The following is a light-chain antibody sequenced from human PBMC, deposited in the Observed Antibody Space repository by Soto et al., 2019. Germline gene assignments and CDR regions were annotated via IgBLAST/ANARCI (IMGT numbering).Light chain of an antibody. CDR3: QQRSNWPVT. J-gene: IGKJ1*01. CDR2: DAS. Sequence: EIVLTQSPATLSLSPGEGATLSCRASQSVSSYLAWYQQKPGQAPRLLIYDASNRATGIPARFSGSGSGTDFTLIISSLEPEDFAVYYYQQRSNWPVTFGLGTKVEV. CDR1: QSVSSY. V-gene: IGKV3-11*01.